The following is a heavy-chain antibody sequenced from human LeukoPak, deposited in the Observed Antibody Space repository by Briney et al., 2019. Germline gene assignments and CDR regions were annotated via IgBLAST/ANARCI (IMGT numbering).Heavy chain of an antibody. CDR2: ISAYNGNT. D-gene: IGHD3-22*01. Sequence: ASVKVSCKASGYTFTGYYMHWVRQAPGQGLGWMGWISAYNGNTNYAQKLQGRVTMTTDTSTSTAYMELRSLRSDDTAVYYCARDLHYYDSSGYYIYWGQGTLVTVSS. V-gene: IGHV1-18*04. J-gene: IGHJ4*02. CDR3: ARDLHYYDSSGYYIY. CDR1: GYTFTGYY.